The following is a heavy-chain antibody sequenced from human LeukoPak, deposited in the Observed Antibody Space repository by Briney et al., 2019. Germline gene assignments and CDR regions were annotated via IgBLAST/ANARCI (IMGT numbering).Heavy chain of an antibody. V-gene: IGHV4-59*08. CDR1: GGSISGYY. D-gene: IGHD1-14*01. CDR3: ARHESGREPWCDS. CDR2: IYYSGST. Sequence: PSETLSLTCTVSGGSISGYYWSWIRQPPGKDLEWIGYIYYSGSTNYNPSLKSRVTISVDTSKNQFSLNLRALTAADTAVYCCARHESGREPWCDSWGQGTLVTVSS. J-gene: IGHJ5*01.